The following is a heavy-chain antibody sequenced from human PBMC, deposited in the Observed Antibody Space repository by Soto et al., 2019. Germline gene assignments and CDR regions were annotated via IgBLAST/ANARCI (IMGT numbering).Heavy chain of an antibody. V-gene: IGHV3-15*01. Sequence: PGGSLRLSCAASGFTFSNAWISWVRQAPGKGLEWVGRIKSKTDGGTTDYAAPVKGRFTISRDDSKNTLYLQMNSLKTEDTAVYYCTTYYYDSSGYYYALGYWGQGTLVTVYS. J-gene: IGHJ4*02. CDR1: GFTFSNAW. CDR2: IKSKTDGGTT. D-gene: IGHD3-22*01. CDR3: TTYYYDSSGYYYALGY.